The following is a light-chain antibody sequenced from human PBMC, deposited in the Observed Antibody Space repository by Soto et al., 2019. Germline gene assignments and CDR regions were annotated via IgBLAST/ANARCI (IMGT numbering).Light chain of an antibody. CDR2: DAS. CDR3: QQRSNWPPKSP. J-gene: IGKJ5*01. V-gene: IGKV3-11*01. Sequence: FVVTQSPATLSLSPGERATLYCRASQSVSSYLAWYQQKPGQAPRLLIYDASNRATGIPARFSGSGSGTDFTLTISSLEPEDFAVYYCQQRSNWPPKSPFGQGTRLEIK. CDR1: QSVSSY.